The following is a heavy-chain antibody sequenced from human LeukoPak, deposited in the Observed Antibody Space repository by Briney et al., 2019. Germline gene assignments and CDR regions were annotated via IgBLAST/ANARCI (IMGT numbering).Heavy chain of an antibody. CDR2: INPNSGGT. Sequence: ASVKVSCKASGYTFTGYYMHWVRQAPGQGLEWMGWINPNSGGTNYAQKFQGRVTMTRDTSISTAYMELSRLRSDDTAVYYCARVGLVVPAAPGAFDIWGQGTMVTVSS. V-gene: IGHV1-2*02. CDR3: ARVGLVVPAAPGAFDI. J-gene: IGHJ3*02. D-gene: IGHD2-2*01. CDR1: GYTFTGYY.